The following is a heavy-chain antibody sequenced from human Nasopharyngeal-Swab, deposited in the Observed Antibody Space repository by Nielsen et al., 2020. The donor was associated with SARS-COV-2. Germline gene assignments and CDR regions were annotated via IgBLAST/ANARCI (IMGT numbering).Heavy chain of an antibody. D-gene: IGHD1-26*01. J-gene: IGHJ3*02. V-gene: IGHV3-38-3*01. CDR2: ISGGST. Sequence: GESLKISCAASGFTVSSNEMSWVRQAPGKGLEWVSSISGGSTYYADSRKGRFTISRDNSKNTLYLQMNSLRAEDTAVYYCASGTLLVGATLGAFDIWGQGTMVTVSS. CDR3: ASGTLLVGATLGAFDI. CDR1: GFTVSSNE.